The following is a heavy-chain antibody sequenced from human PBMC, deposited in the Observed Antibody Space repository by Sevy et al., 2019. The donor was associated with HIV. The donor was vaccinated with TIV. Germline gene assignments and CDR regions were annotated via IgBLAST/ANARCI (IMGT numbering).Heavy chain of an antibody. D-gene: IGHD3-22*01. Sequence: ASVKVSCKASGYIFTNYPICWVRQAPGQGLEWMGCIRTSNRETKYTQKLQGRAIMTTDTSTSTVYMDLRNLRSDDTAVYYCARDSDGSAHYYLDYFDYWGQRTLVTVSS. CDR1: GYIFTNYP. CDR2: IRTSNRET. J-gene: IGHJ4*02. CDR3: ARDSDGSAHYYLDYFDY. V-gene: IGHV1-18*01.